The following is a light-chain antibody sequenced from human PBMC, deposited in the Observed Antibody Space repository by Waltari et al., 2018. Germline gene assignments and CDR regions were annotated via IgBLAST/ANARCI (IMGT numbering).Light chain of an antibody. V-gene: IGKV4-1*01. CDR3: QQYYSTPLT. CDR2: WAS. CDR1: QSVLYSSKNKNY. J-gene: IGKJ4*01. Sequence: INCKSSQSVLYSSKNKNYLAWYQQKPGQPPKLLIYWASTRESGVPDRFSGSGSGTDFTLTISSLQAEDVAVYYCQQYYSTPLTFGGGTKVEIK.